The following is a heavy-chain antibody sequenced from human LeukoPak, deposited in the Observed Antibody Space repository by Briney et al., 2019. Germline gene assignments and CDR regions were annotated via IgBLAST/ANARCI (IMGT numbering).Heavy chain of an antibody. Sequence: PVGSLRLSCAASGFSFSNYAMHWVRQAPGKGLEWVAVISFDGSNKYYADSVKGRFTISRDNSKNTLYLQINSLRAEDTAVYSCARGRYFSPYYFDYWGQGTLVSVSS. J-gene: IGHJ4*02. V-gene: IGHV3-30-3*01. CDR3: ARGRYFSPYYFDY. D-gene: IGHD2/OR15-2a*01. CDR1: GFSFSNYA. CDR2: ISFDGSNK.